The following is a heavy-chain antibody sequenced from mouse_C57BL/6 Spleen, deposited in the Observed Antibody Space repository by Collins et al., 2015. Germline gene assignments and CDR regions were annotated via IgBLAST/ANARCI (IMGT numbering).Heavy chain of an antibody. CDR1: GYTFTSYW. J-gene: IGHJ2*01. CDR2: IYPGSGST. CDR3: ARRTDLYFDY. V-gene: IGHV1-55*01. Sequence: QVQLQQPGAELVKPGASVKMSCKASGYTFTSYWITWVKQRPGQGLEWIGDIYPGSGSTNYNEKFKSKATLTVGTSSSTAYMQLSSLTSEDSAVYYCARRTDLYFDYWGQGTTLTVSS.